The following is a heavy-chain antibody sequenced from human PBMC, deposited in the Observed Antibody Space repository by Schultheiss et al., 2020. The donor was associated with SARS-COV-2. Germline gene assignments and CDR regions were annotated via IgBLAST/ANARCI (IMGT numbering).Heavy chain of an antibody. CDR3: ARDYANMAARPVGYFDL. V-gene: IGHV4-31*03. CDR1: GGSISSGGYF. J-gene: IGHJ2*01. D-gene: IGHD6-6*01. Sequence: SETLSLTCTVSGGSISSGGYFWTWIRQHPGKGLEWIGYIYYSVNTYYNPSLKSRVTISVDTSNNQFSLKLSSVTAADTAVYYCARDYANMAARPVGYFDLWSRGTLVTVSS. CDR2: IYYSVNT.